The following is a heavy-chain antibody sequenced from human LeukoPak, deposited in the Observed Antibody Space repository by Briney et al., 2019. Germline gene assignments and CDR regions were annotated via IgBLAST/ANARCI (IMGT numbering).Heavy chain of an antibody. J-gene: IGHJ5*02. Sequence: PGGSLRLSCAAPGFTFSSYGFHWVRQAPGKGLEWVAVIWSDGSYKYYADSVKGRFNISRDDSKNTLYLQMNSLRAEDTAVYYCARGSGSYSNWFDPWGQGTLVTVSS. CDR2: IWSDGSYK. CDR1: GFTFSSYG. CDR3: ARGSGSYSNWFDP. V-gene: IGHV3-33*01. D-gene: IGHD1-26*01.